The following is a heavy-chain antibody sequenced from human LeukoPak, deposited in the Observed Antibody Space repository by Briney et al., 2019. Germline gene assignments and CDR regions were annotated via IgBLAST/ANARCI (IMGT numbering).Heavy chain of an antibody. D-gene: IGHD1-26*01. CDR3: ARLLYSGSLSYPPQH. V-gene: IGHV5-51*01. CDR1: GYSFTSYW. J-gene: IGHJ1*01. CDR2: IYPGDSDT. Sequence: GESLKISCKGSGYSFTSYWIGWVRQMPGKGLEWMGIIYPGDSDTRYSPPFQGQVTISADKSISTAYLQWSSLKASDTAMYYCARLLYSGSLSYPPQHWGQGTLVTVSS.